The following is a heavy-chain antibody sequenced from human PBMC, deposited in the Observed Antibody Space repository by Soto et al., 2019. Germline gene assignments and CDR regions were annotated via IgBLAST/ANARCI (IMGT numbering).Heavy chain of an antibody. CDR1: GYTFTSYS. Sequence: ASVKVSCKASGYTFTSYSISWVRQAPGQGLEWMGWTNVYNGNTKYAQKFQGRVTMTTDTSTSTVYMELRSLSSDDTAVYYCARGGVALTTGISGYWGQGTLVTVSS. J-gene: IGHJ4*02. CDR3: ARGGVALTTGISGY. V-gene: IGHV1-18*01. D-gene: IGHD2-8*02. CDR2: TNVYNGNT.